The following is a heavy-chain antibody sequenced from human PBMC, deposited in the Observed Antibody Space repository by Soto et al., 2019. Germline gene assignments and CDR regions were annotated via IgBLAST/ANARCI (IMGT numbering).Heavy chain of an antibody. V-gene: IGHV1-69*01. CDR1: GGTFSSYA. CDR2: IIPIFGTA. D-gene: IGHD3-10*01. J-gene: IGHJ6*02. CDR3: ARDETSGQHPYYGMDV. Sequence: QVQLVQSGAEVKKPGSSVKVSCKASGGTFSSYAISWVRQAPGQGLEWMGGIIPIFGTANYAQKFQGRVTITADESTSTAYMELSSLRSEDTAVYYCARDETSGQHPYYGMDVWGQGPTVTVSS.